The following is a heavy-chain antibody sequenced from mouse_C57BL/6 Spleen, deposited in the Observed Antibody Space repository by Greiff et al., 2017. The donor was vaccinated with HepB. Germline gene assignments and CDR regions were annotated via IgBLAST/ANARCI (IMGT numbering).Heavy chain of an antibody. CDR3: TRGTMVTPFAY. CDR2: IRNKANNHAT. Sequence: EVKVVESGGGLVQPGGSMKLSCAASGFTFSDAWMDWVRQSPEKGLEWVAEIRNKANNHATYYAESVKGRFTISRDDSKSSVYLQMNSLRAEDTGIYYCTRGTMVTPFAYWGQGTLVTVSA. J-gene: IGHJ3*01. D-gene: IGHD2-2*01. V-gene: IGHV6-6*01. CDR1: GFTFSDAW.